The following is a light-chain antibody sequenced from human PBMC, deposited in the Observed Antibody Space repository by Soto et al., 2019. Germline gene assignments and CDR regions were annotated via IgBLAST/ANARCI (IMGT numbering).Light chain of an antibody. Sequence: ETVLTQSPATLSLSPGERATLSFRASQSVDIYLAWYPQKPGQAPRLLIYDASNRATGIPARFSGSGSATEFTLTISSLEAEDFAVYYCQQRKYWPPLTFGQGTRLEIK. J-gene: IGKJ5*01. CDR1: QSVDIY. CDR3: QQRKYWPPLT. CDR2: DAS. V-gene: IGKV3-11*01.